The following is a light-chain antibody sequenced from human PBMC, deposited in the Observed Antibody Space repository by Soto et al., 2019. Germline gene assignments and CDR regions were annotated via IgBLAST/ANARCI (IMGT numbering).Light chain of an antibody. CDR3: QQSYSTPFN. CDR1: QSISNY. CDR2: SAS. Sequence: DIQMTQSPSSLSASVGDRVTITCRASQSISNYLNWYQQKPGKAPKLLIYSASSLQSGVPSRFSGSGSGTDFTLTIISLQPEDFATYYCQQSYSTPFNFGPGTKVDIK. J-gene: IGKJ3*01. V-gene: IGKV1-39*01.